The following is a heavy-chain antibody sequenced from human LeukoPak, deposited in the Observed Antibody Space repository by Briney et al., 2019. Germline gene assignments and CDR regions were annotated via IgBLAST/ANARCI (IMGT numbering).Heavy chain of an antibody. D-gene: IGHD2-2*01. CDR1: GYSISSGYY. CDR2: IYHSGST. V-gene: IGHV4-38-2*01. J-gene: IGHJ4*02. CDR3: ARGAMQGDYFDY. Sequence: SETLSLTCAVSGYSISSGYYWGWIRRPPGKGLEWIRSIYHSGSTYYNPSLKSRVSISVDTSKNQFSLKLSSVTAADTAVYFCARGAMQGDYFDYWGQGTLVTVSS.